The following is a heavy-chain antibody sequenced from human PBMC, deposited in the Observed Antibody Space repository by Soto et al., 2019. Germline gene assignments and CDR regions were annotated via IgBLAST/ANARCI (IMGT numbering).Heavy chain of an antibody. CDR3: TRDPTPIVVVLAATPCDY. V-gene: IGHV1-18*01. CDR1: GYTVSSYG. CDR2: ITAYNGNT. Sequence: ASVKVSCKASGYTVSSYGISWVRQAPGQGLEWMGWITAYNGNTNYAQKLQGRVTMTTDTSTSTAYMELRSLRSDDTAVYYCTRDPTPIVVVLAATPCDYWGQGTLVTVSS. D-gene: IGHD2-15*01. J-gene: IGHJ4*02.